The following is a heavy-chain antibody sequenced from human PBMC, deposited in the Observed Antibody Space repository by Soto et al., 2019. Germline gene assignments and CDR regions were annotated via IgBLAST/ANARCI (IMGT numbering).Heavy chain of an antibody. CDR1: GGTFSSYA. J-gene: IGHJ6*02. Sequence: ASVKVSCKASGGTFSSYAISWVRQAPGQGLEWMGGIIPIFGTANYAQKFQGRVTITADESTSTAYMELSSLRSEDTAVYYCARGRHNWNYVRGYYYGMDVWGQGTTVTVSS. CDR3: ARGRHNWNYVRGYYYGMDV. CDR2: IIPIFGTA. D-gene: IGHD1-7*01. V-gene: IGHV1-69*13.